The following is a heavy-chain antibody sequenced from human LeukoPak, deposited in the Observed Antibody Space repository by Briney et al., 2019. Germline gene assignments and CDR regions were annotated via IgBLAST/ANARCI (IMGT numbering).Heavy chain of an antibody. CDR2: IIPIFGTA. CDR3: ARVPPKYCSGGSCYYFDY. CDR1: GGTFSSYA. Sequence: GASVKVSCKASGGTFSSYAISWVRQAPGQGLEWMGGIIPIFGTANYAQKFQGKVTITADESTSTAYMELSSLRSEDTAVYYCARVPPKYCSGGSCYYFDYWGQGTLVTVFS. V-gene: IGHV1-69*13. D-gene: IGHD2-15*01. J-gene: IGHJ4*02.